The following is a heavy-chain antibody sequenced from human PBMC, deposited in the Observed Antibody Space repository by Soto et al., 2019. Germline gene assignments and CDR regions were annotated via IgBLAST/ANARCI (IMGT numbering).Heavy chain of an antibody. CDR1: GFSISSYY. CDR3: ARGGRGLYSSFDY. CDR2: IYYSGST. Sequence: SETLSLTCTVSGFSISSYYWSWIRQPPGKGLEWIGYIYYSGSTDYNPSLKSRVTISVDTSKNQFSLKLTSVTAADTAVYYCARGGRGLYSSFDYWGQGTLVTVSS. D-gene: IGHD1-26*01. J-gene: IGHJ4*02. V-gene: IGHV4-59*01.